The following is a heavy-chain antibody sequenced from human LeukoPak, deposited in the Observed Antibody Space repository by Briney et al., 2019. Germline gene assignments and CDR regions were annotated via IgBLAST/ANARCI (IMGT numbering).Heavy chain of an antibody. CDR2: INHSGST. J-gene: IGHJ4*02. D-gene: IGHD2-21*02. CDR3: ARVTYCGGDCYYPDH. V-gene: IGHV4-34*01. CDR1: GGSFSGYY. Sequence: PSETLSLTCAVYGGSFSGYYWSWIRQPPGKGLEWIGEINHSGSTNYNPSLKSRVTIPVDTSKNQFSLKLSSVTAADTAVCYCARVTYCGGDCYYPDHWGQGTLVTVSS.